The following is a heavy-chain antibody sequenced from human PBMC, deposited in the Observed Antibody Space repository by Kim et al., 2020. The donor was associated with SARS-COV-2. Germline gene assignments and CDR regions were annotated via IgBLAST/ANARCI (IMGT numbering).Heavy chain of an antibody. Sequence: PGASDTRYSPSFQGQVTISADKSSSTAYLQWSSLKASDTAMYYCARIGDYWGQGTLVTVSS. CDR3: ARIGDY. CDR2: PGASDT. J-gene: IGHJ4*02. D-gene: IGHD2-15*01. V-gene: IGHV5-51*01.